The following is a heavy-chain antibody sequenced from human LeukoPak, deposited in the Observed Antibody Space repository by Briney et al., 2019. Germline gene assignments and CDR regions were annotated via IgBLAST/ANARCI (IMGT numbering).Heavy chain of an antibody. CDR3: AHRRNLDWFDP. CDR1: GFSLSTRGVG. J-gene: IGHJ5*02. CDR2: IYWDDDK. Sequence: SGPTLVKPTATLTLTCTFSGFSLSTRGVGVGWIRQPPGKALEWLALIYWDDDKRYSPSLKTRLTITKDTSKNQVVLTMTNIDPVDTATYYCAHRRNLDWFDPWGQGALVTVSS. V-gene: IGHV2-5*02.